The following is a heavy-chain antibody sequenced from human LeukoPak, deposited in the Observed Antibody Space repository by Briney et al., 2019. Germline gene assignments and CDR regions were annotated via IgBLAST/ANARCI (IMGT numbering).Heavy chain of an antibody. CDR1: GYTFTSYD. D-gene: IGHD3-22*01. J-gene: IGHJ3*02. CDR2: MNPNSGNT. Sequence: GASVKVSCKASGYTFTSYDINWVRQATGQGLEWMGWMNPNSGNTGYAQKFQGRVTMTRNTSISTAYMELSSLRSEDTAVYYCARGGDYYDSSGYYDDAFDIWGQGTMVTVSS. CDR3: ARGGDYYDSSGYYDDAFDI. V-gene: IGHV1-8*01.